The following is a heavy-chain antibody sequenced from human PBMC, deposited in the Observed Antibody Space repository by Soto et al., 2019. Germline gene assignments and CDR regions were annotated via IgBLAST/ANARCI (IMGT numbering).Heavy chain of an antibody. CDR1: GYSFTSYW. V-gene: IGHV5-51*01. J-gene: IGHJ4*02. CDR3: ARFLSSGGSCCTIDY. D-gene: IGHD2-15*01. Sequence: PGESLKISCKGSGYSFTSYWIGWVRQMPGKGLEWMGIIYPGDSDTRYSPSFQGHVTISADKFISTAYLQWCSLKASDTALYYCARFLSSGGSCCTIDYWGQGTLVTVSS. CDR2: IYPGDSDT.